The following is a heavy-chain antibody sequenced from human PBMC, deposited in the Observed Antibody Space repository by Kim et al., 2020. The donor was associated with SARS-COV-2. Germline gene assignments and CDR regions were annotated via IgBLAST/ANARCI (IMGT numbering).Heavy chain of an antibody. V-gene: IGHV4-34*12. Sequence: IFHNGRTNYNPSLKSRVTISMDSSKNQFSLKLTSMTATDAAVYYCAAIFKYWGQGTLVPVSS. CDR2: IFHNGRT. CDR3: AAIFKY. J-gene: IGHJ4*02.